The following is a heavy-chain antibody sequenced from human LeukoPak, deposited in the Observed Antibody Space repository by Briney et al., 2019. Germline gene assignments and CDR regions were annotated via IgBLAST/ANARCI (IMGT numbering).Heavy chain of an antibody. CDR1: GFTFSSHW. J-gene: IGHJ6*04. CDR2: IKQDGSEK. Sequence: PGGSLRLSCAVSGFTFSSHWMSWVRQAPGKGLEWVANIKQDGSEKYYVDSVKGRFTTSRDNAKNSLYLQMNSLRAEDTAVYYCAGLGITMIGGVWGKGTMVTISS. V-gene: IGHV3-7*01. D-gene: IGHD3-10*02. CDR3: AGLGITMIGGV.